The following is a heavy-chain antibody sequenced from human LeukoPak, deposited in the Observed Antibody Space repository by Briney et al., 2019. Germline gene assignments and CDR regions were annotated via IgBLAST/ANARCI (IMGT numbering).Heavy chain of an antibody. J-gene: IGHJ5*02. V-gene: IGHV4-4*07. Sequence: SETLSLTCTVSGGSINSYWSWIRQPAGKGLEWIGRISGSGTITYNPALQSRLSISIDTSKNQFSLKLNSLTAADTAVYYCARLVAAAGNNWFDPWGQGTLVTVSS. CDR1: GGSINSY. D-gene: IGHD6-13*01. CDR3: ARLVAAAGNNWFDP. CDR2: ISGSGTI.